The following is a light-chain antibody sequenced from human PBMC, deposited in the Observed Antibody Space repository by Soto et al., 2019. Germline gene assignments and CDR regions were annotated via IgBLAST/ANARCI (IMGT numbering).Light chain of an antibody. J-gene: IGKJ2*01. V-gene: IGKV1-33*01. CDR1: QDIRKF. Sequence: DIEMTQSPSTLSASVGDRVTITCQASQDIRKFLNWFQQRPGAAPKLLIYDASNLETGVPSRFSAGGSGTQSTFTITSLQPEDTGTYFCQQYDNLPYTFAQGTKVEI. CDR2: DAS. CDR3: QQYDNLPYT.